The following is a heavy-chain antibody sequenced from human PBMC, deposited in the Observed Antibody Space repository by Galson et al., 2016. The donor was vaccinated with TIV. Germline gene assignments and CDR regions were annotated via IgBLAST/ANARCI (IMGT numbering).Heavy chain of an antibody. Sequence: SVKVSCKASGGTFNIYAISWVRQAPGQGLEWMGGILPIFGAATYAQKFQGRVTITADESTNAAYMELSSLKSDDTAMYYCARPSSSCRGCSYYYYMDVWGGGTTVTVSS. D-gene: IGHD6-19*01. CDR3: ARPSSSCRGCSYYYYMDV. CDR2: ILPIFGAA. J-gene: IGHJ6*03. V-gene: IGHV1-69*13. CDR1: GGTFNIYA.